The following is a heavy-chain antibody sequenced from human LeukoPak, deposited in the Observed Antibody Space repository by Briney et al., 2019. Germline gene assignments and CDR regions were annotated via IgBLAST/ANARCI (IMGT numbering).Heavy chain of an antibody. V-gene: IGHV4-34*01. D-gene: IGHD4-23*01. J-gene: IGHJ4*02. CDR3: ARSQVTTVVTPYFDY. CDR1: GGSFSGYY. Sequence: SETLSLTCAVYGGSFSGYYWSWIRQPPGKGLEWIGEINHSGSTNYNPSLKSRVTISVDTSKNQFSLKLSSVTAADTAVYYCARSQVTTVVTPYFDYWGQGTLVTVSS. CDR2: INHSGST.